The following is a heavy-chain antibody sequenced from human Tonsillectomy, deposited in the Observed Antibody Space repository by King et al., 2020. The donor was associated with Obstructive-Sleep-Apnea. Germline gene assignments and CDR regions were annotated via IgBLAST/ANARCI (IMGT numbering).Heavy chain of an antibody. CDR3: ARDIYSYSGPYFDY. D-gene: IGHD2-15*01. CDR1: GFTFSSYW. V-gene: IGHV3-7*01. CDR2: INQDGSEK. J-gene: IGHJ4*02. Sequence: QLVQSGGGLVQPGGSLRLSCAASGFTFSSYWMSWVRQAPGKGLEWVANINQDGSEKYYVDSVKGRFTISRDNAKNSLYLQMNSLRAEDTAVYYCARDIYSYSGPYFDYWGQGTLVAVSS.